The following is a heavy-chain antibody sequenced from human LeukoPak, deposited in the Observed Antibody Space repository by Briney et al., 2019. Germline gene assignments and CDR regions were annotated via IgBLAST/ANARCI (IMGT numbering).Heavy chain of an antibody. CDR1: GGSISSYY. CDR3: ARYSVGHGTGWFDP. CDR2: IYTSGST. J-gene: IGHJ5*02. V-gene: IGHV4-4*07. D-gene: IGHD1/OR15-1a*01. Sequence: SETLSLTCTVSGGSISSYYWSWIRQPAGKGLEWIERIYTSGSTNYNPSLKSRVTMSVDTSKNQFSLKLSSVTAADTAVYYCARYSVGHGTGWFDPWGQGTLVTVSS.